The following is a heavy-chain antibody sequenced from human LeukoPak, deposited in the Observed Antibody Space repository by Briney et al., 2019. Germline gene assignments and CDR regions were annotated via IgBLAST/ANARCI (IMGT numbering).Heavy chain of an antibody. CDR1: GYTFTGYY. CDR3: ARDLGRYYLAW. D-gene: IGHD1-26*01. CDR2: INPNSGGT. Sequence: ASVKFSCKASGYTFTGYYMHWVRQARRQGLEWMGWINPNSGGTNNAQKFQGRVTITRDTTISTAYMELSRLISDDTAVYYCARDLGRYYLAWWGQGTLVTVSS. V-gene: IGHV1-2*02. J-gene: IGHJ4*02.